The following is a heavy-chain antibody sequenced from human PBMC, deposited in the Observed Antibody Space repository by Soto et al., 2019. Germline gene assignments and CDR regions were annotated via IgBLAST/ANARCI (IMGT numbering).Heavy chain of an antibody. CDR2: IYPGDSDT. J-gene: IGHJ6*03. V-gene: IGHV5-51*01. CDR3: ARRGYCSGGSCLYYYYMDV. CDR1: GYSFTSYW. Sequence: LGEALRISWKGSGYSFTSYWIGWVRQMPGKGLEWMGIIYPGDSDTRYSPSFQGQVTISADKSISTAYLQWSSLKASDTAMYYCARRGYCSGGSCLYYYYMDVWGKGTTVSVSS. D-gene: IGHD2-15*01.